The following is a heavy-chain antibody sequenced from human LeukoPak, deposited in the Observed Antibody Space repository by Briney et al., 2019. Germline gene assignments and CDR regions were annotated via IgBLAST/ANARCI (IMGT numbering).Heavy chain of an antibody. CDR3: ARDQDLGCSSASCYVHPDY. CDR2: ISSSASSI. CDR1: GFTFSDYY. V-gene: IGHV3-11*01. Sequence: PGGSLRLCCAASGFTFSDYYMSWIRQAPGKGLEWVSYISSSASSIYYADSVKGRFTISRDNAKNSLYLQMNSLRAEDTAVYYCARDQDLGCSSASCYVHPDYWGQGTLVTVSS. J-gene: IGHJ4*02. D-gene: IGHD2-2*01.